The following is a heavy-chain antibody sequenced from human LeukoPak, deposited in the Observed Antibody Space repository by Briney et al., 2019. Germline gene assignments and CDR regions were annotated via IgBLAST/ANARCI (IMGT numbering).Heavy chain of an antibody. CDR2: ISPSSSST. V-gene: IGHV3-48*01. D-gene: IGHD3-3*01. Sequence: PGGSLRLSCAASGFTFSNSLNWVRQAPGKGLGWVSYISPSSSSTYYADSVKGRFTISRDNARNSLYLQMNSLSTEDTALYYCARDAASGNNWFDPWGQGTLVTVSS. CDR3: ARDAASGNNWFDP. CDR1: GFTFSNS. J-gene: IGHJ5*02.